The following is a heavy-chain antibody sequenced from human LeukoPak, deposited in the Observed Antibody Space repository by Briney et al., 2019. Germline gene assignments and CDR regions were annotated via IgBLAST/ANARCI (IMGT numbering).Heavy chain of an antibody. CDR1: GGSISSYY. CDR2: IYYSGST. V-gene: IGHV4-59*08. D-gene: IGHD2-2*01. CDR3: ARHDGYCSSTSCSLDAFDI. J-gene: IGHJ3*02. Sequence: SETLSLTCTVSGGSISSYYWSWIRQPPGKGLEWIGYIYYSGSTNYNPSLKSRVTISVDTSKNQFSLKLSSVTAADTAVYYCARHDGYCSSTSCSLDAFDIWGQGTMVTVSS.